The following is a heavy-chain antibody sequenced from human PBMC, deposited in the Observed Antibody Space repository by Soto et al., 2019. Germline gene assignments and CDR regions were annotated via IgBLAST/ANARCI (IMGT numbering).Heavy chain of an antibody. D-gene: IGHD3-22*01. Sequence: PSETLSLTCTVSGGSISSGGYYWSWIRQLPGKGLEWIGYIYYSGSTYYNPSLKSRVTISVDTSKNQFSLKMSSVTAADTAVYYCARDAYYYDSSGRDDAFDIWGQGKMVTVSS. CDR1: GGSISSGGYY. V-gene: IGHV4-31*03. CDR2: IYYSGST. J-gene: IGHJ3*02. CDR3: ARDAYYYDSSGRDDAFDI.